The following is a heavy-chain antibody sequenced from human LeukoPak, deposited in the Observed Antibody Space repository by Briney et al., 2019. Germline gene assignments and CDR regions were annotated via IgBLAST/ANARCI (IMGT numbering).Heavy chain of an antibody. J-gene: IGHJ5*02. CDR1: GFTFSSYS. CDR3: ARDHVAVTGTDAWEAAIDA. CDR2: ISSSSSYI. V-gene: IGHV3-21*04. Sequence: MSGGSLRLSCAASGFTFSSYSMNWVRQAPGKGLEWVSSISSSSSYIYYADSVKGRFTISRDNSKNTLYLQMRSLRAEDTAVYYCARDHVAVTGTDAWEAAIDAWGQGTLVTVSS. D-gene: IGHD2-21*02.